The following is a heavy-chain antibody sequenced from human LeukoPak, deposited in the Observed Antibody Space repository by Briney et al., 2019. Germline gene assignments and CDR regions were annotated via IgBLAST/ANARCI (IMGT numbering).Heavy chain of an antibody. CDR1: GGSVSNYY. D-gene: IGHD3-22*01. J-gene: IGHJ4*02. CDR2: IHCSGNT. Sequence: SETLSLTCTVSGGSVSNYYWNWIRQPPGKGLEWIGHIHCSGNTNYNSSLKPRVTLSIDTSKNQFSLKLSSVTAADTAVYYCARFLYYDSSSFYYYFDYWGQGSLVTVSS. V-gene: IGHV4-59*02. CDR3: ARFLYYDSSSFYYYFDY.